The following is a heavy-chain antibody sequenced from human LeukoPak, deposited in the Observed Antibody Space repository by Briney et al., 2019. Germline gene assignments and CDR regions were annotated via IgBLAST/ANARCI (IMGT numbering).Heavy chain of an antibody. J-gene: IGHJ4*02. CDR3: VKDASGSGWYADY. Sequence: HPGGSLRLSCSVSGFTFSSYAMHWVRQAPGKGLEFVSGITSNGGRTYYVDSLKGRFTISRDNSKNTLFLQMSSLRAEDTAVYFCVKDASGSGWYADYWGQGTLVTVSS. CDR2: ITSNGGRT. CDR1: GFTFSSYA. D-gene: IGHD6-19*01. V-gene: IGHV3-64D*09.